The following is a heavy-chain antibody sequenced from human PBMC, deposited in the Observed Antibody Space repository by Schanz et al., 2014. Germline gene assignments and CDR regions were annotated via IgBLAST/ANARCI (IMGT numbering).Heavy chain of an antibody. CDR3: AKAKSGAHGAFDI. D-gene: IGHD3-10*01. J-gene: IGHJ3*02. CDR2: IVGGGGRT. V-gene: IGHV3-23*01. CDR1: GFTFSGYA. Sequence: EVQLLESGGGLVQPGGSLRISCAASGFTFSGYAMSWVRQAPGKGLEWVSSIVGGGGRTYYADSVKGRFTISRDNSKNTLYLQMNSLRVEDTAVYYCAKAKSGAHGAFDIWGQGTMVTGSS.